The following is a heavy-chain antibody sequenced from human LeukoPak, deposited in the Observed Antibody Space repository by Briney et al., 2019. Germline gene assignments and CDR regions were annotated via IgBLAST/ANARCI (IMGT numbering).Heavy chain of an antibody. CDR1: GFTFSSYA. CDR3: TFRGVNDY. CDR2: ISYDGSNK. Sequence: GGSLRLSCAASGFTFSSYAMHWVRQAPGKGLEWVAVISYDGSNKYYADSVKGRFTISRDNSKNTLYLQMNSLKTEDTAVYYCTFRGVNDYWGQGTLVTVSS. D-gene: IGHD3-10*01. J-gene: IGHJ4*02. V-gene: IGHV3-30*04.